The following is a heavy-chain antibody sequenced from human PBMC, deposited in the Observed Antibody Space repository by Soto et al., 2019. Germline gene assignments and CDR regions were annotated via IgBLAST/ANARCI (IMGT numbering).Heavy chain of an antibody. CDR1: EYSFTSYW. Sequence: PGESLKISCKGSEYSFTSYWIGWVRQMPGKGLEWMGIIYPGDSDTRYSPSFQGQVTISADKSISTAYLQWSSPKASDTAMYYCARGDDHVFQYYSYGMDVWGQGTTVTVSS. J-gene: IGHJ6*02. CDR2: IYPGDSDT. CDR3: ARGDDHVFQYYSYGMDV. V-gene: IGHV5-51*01.